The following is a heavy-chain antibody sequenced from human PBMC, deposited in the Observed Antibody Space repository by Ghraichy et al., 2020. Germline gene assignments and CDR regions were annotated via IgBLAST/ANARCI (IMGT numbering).Heavy chain of an antibody. CDR1: GFTFSSYA. V-gene: IGHV3-23*01. J-gene: IGHJ4*02. CDR2: ISGSGGTT. CDR3: AKSGNRAVLPAAMYDY. D-gene: IGHD2-2*01. Sequence: GGSLRLSCAASGFTFSSYAMSWVRQAPGKGLEWVSDISGSGGTTYYADSVKGRFTISRDNSKNTLYLQMNSLRAEDTAVYCCAKSGNRAVLPAAMYDYWGQGTLVTVSS.